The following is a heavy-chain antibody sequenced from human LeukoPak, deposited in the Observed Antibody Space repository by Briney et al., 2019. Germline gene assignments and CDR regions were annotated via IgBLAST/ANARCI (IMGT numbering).Heavy chain of an antibody. V-gene: IGHV3-23*01. Sequence: GGSLRLSRAASGVTFSSYAMGWVRQAPGKGLEWVSAISGSGGSTYYADSVKGRFTISRDNSKNTVFLQMDSQRAEDTAIYYCANLYRSGWYFDYWGQGTLVTVSS. CDR3: ANLYRSGWYFDY. J-gene: IGHJ4*02. CDR1: GVTFSSYA. D-gene: IGHD6-19*01. CDR2: ISGSGGST.